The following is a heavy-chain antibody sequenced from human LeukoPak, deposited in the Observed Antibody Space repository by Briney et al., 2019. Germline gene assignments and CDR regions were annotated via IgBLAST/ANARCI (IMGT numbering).Heavy chain of an antibody. CDR3: ARATYYDFLTGTYGHYYFDY. CDR1: GYSFTSYS. Sequence: AASVKVSCKTSGYSFTSYSISWVRQAPGQGLEWMGWISAYNGDTSFAQKLQGRVTVTQDTSTSTAYMELRSLTSDDTAVYYCARATYYDFLTGTYGHYYFDYWGQGTLVTVSS. CDR2: ISAYNGDT. V-gene: IGHV1-18*01. J-gene: IGHJ4*02. D-gene: IGHD3-9*01.